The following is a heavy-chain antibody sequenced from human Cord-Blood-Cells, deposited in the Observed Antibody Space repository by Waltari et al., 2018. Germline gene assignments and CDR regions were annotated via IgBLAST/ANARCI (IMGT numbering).Heavy chain of an antibody. CDR3: ARDPSDY. J-gene: IGHJ4*02. V-gene: IGHV4-34*01. CDR2: INHIGST. Sequence: QVQLQQWGAGLLKPSETLSLTCAVYGGSFSGYYWIWIRQPPGKGLEWIGEINHIGSTNYNPSLKSRVTISVDTSKNQFSLKLSSVTAADTAVYYCARDPSDYWGQGTLVTVSS. CDR1: GGSFSGYY.